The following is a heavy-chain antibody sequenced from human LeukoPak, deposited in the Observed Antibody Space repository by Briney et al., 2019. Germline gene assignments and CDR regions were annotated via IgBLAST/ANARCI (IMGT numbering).Heavy chain of an antibody. J-gene: IGHJ6*03. CDR1: GGSISSSNW. V-gene: IGHV4-4*02. CDR3: ARGSMVRGDRYYYYYYMDV. Sequence: SETLSLTCAVSGGSISSSNWWSWVRQPPGKGLEWIGSIYYSGSTYYNPSLKSRVTISVDTSKNQFSLKLSSVTAADTAVYYCARGSMVRGDRYYYYYYMDVWGKGTTVTVSS. D-gene: IGHD3-10*01. CDR2: IYYSGST.